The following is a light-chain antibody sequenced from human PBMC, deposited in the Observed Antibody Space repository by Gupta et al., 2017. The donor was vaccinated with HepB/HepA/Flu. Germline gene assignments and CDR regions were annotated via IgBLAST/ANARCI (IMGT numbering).Light chain of an antibody. CDR2: SAY. J-gene: IGKJ2*04. Sequence: IQMTQSPSSVSASVGDTVTITCRASQDINRWLAWYQQKPGEAPRLLIYSAYTLQSGVPSRFSGSGFGTNFTLTISSLQPEDSANYYCLQPDSFPRSFGQGTKLEI. CDR3: LQPDSFPRS. V-gene: IGKV1-12*01. CDR1: QDINRW.